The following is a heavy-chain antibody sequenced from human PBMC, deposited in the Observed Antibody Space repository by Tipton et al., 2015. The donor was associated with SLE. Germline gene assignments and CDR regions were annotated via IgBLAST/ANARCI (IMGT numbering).Heavy chain of an antibody. CDR3: ARIHYYGSGSRDY. D-gene: IGHD3-10*01. J-gene: IGHJ4*02. CDR1: GFTFGEHA. Sequence: SLRLSCTTSGFTFGEHAMAWVRQAPGKGLMWVSRIDSDGTITNYADTVKGRFTISRDNAKDTLYLQMNSLRAENTAVYYCARIHYYGSGSRDYWGQGTLVTVSS. V-gene: IGHV3-74*01. CDR2: IDSDGTIT.